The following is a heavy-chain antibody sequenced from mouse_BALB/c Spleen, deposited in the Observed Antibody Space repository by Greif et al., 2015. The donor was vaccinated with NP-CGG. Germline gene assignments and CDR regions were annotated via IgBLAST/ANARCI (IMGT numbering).Heavy chain of an antibody. CDR1: GFSLTSYG. CDR3: APHRYDGAWFAY. V-gene: IGHV2-5-1*01. Sequence: VQLQQSGPSLVQPSQSLSITCTVSGFSLTSYGVHWVRQSPGKGLEWLGVIWRGGSTDYNAAFMSRLSITKDNSKSXFFFKMNSLQADDTAIYYCAPHRYDGAWFAYWGQGTLVTVSA. D-gene: IGHD2-14*01. J-gene: IGHJ3*01. CDR2: IWRGGST.